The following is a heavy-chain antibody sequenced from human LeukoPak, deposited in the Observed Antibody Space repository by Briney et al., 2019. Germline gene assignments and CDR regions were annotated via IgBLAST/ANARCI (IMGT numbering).Heavy chain of an antibody. V-gene: IGHV3-66*01. CDR3: AKDGAYSRSWYRKRDGMDV. J-gene: IGHJ6*02. CDR1: GFTVSDNY. CDR2: IYSAGTT. Sequence: GGSLRLSCAASGFTVSDNYMSWVRQAPGKGLEWVSVIYSAGTTYYADSVKGRFTISRDSSKNTVDLQLNSLRDEDTAVYYCAKDGAYSRSWYRKRDGMDVWGQGTTVTVSS. D-gene: IGHD6-13*01.